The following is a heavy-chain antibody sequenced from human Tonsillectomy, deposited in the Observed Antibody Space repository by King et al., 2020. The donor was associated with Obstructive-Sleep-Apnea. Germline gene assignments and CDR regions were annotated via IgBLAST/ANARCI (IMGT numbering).Heavy chain of an antibody. CDR1: GFTFSSYA. CDR2: ISSNGGST. CDR3: ATYYDFWSGYYFFDY. V-gene: IGHV3-64D*06. Sequence: VQLVESGGGLVQPGGSLRLSCSASGFTFSSYAMHWVRQAPGKGLEYVSAISSNGGSTYYADSGKGRFTISRDNSKNTLYLQMSSLRAEDTAVYYCATYYDFWSGYYFFDYWGQGTLVTVSS. J-gene: IGHJ4*02. D-gene: IGHD3-3*01.